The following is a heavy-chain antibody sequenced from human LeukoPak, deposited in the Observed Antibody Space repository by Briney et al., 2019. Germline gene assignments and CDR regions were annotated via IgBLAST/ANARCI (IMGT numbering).Heavy chain of an antibody. J-gene: IGHJ4*02. CDR1: GFTFSSYA. D-gene: IGHD6-13*01. Sequence: GGSLRLSCAASGFTFSSYAMHWVRQAPGKGLEWVANIKQDGSEKYYVDSVKGRFTISRDNAKNSLYLQMNSLRAEDTAVYYCARDPRAASNFDYWGQGTLVTVSS. V-gene: IGHV3-7*03. CDR3: ARDPRAASNFDY. CDR2: IKQDGSEK.